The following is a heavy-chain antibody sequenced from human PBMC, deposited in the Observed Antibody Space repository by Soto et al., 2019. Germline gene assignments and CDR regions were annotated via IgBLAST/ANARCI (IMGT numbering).Heavy chain of an antibody. CDR2: IYYSGST. Sequence: PSETLSLTCTVSGGSVSSGSYYWSWIRQPPGKGLEWIGYIYYSGSTNYNPSLKSRVTISVDTSKNQFSLKLSSVTAADTAVYYCARDYDFWSGYYTYYYYGMDVWGQGTTVTVSS. CDR1: GGSVSSGSYY. J-gene: IGHJ6*02. V-gene: IGHV4-61*01. CDR3: ARDYDFWSGYYTYYYYGMDV. D-gene: IGHD3-3*01.